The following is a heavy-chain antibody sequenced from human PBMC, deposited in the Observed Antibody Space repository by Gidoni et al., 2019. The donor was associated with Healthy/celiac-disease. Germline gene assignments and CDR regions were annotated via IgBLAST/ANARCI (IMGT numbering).Heavy chain of an antibody. V-gene: IGHV3-23*04. CDR1: GFPFSSYA. J-gene: IGHJ6*02. D-gene: IGHD3-3*01. CDR2: IRGSGGST. CDR3: AKASSIFGVALDV. Sequence: EVQLVESGGGLVQPGGSLRLPCAASGFPFSSYAMSWVRQAPGKGLEWVSAIRGSGGSTYYADSVKGRFTISRDNSKNTLYLQMNSLRAEDTAVYYCAKASSIFGVALDVWGQGTTVTVSS.